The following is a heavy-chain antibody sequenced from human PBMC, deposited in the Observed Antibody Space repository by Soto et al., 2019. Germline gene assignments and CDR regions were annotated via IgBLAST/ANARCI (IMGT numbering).Heavy chain of an antibody. J-gene: IGHJ6*02. D-gene: IGHD3-22*01. CDR2: IIPISETT. CDR3: ARALLSHSYDSGGYDSYFHAMDV. V-gene: IGHV1-69*06. CDR1: GGTFSSLD. Sequence: ASVKVSCKASGGTFSSLDINWVRQAPGQGLEWMGGIIPISETTNYAQIFQGRVSIVADISTSTAYMELSRLRSEDTAVYYCARALLSHSYDSGGYDSYFHAMDVWGQGTPVTVSS.